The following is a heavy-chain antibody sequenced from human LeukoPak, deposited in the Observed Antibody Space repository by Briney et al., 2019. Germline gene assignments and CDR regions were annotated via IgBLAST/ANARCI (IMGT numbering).Heavy chain of an antibody. V-gene: IGHV3-33*01. CDR3: ARASGPFDY. Sequence: PGGSLRLSCAASGFSFSTYGMHWVRQAPGMGLEWMAVIWNDGSNEYYADSVKGRFTISRDNSKNTPYLQMNSLRAEDTALYYCARASGPFDYWGQGTLVTVSS. D-gene: IGHD3-10*01. CDR1: GFSFSTYG. J-gene: IGHJ4*02. CDR2: IWNDGSNE.